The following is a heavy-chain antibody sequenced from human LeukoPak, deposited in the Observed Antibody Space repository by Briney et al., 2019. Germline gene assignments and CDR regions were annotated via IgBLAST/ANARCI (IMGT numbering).Heavy chain of an antibody. D-gene: IGHD4-17*01. V-gene: IGHV3-74*01. J-gene: IGHJ3*01. CDR1: GFTFSNYW. Sequence: GGSLRLSCAASGFTFSNYWMHWVRQAPGKGLVWVSLINSDGSSTNYADSVRGRFTIYRDNAKNTLYLQMNSLRAEDTAVYYCARDYGDAFDVWGQGTMVTVSS. CDR2: INSDGSST. CDR3: ARDYGDAFDV.